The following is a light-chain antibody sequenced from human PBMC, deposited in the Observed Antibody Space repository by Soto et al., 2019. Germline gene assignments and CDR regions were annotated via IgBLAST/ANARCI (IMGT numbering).Light chain of an antibody. CDR3: QHYGRSPS. Sequence: QSPDTLSLSSGXGATLSXXXXXXIGSAYLACYQQKPGHAPRLLIFGASTRATGTPHRFSGSGSGTDFTLTISALESEDVGVYYCQHYGRSPSFGRGTKVEIK. CDR2: GAS. V-gene: IGKV3-20*01. J-gene: IGKJ1*01. CDR1: XXIGSAY.